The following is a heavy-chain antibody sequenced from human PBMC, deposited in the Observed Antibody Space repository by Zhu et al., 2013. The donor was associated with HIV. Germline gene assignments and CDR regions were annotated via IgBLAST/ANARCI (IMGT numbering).Heavy chain of an antibody. CDR3: AGGVGIMVRGVITHWYFDL. D-gene: IGHD3-10*01. CDR2: IIPIFGTA. J-gene: IGHJ2*01. Sequence: QVQLVQSGAEVKKPGSSVKVSCKTSGGTFSSYAISWVRQAPGQGLEWMGGIIPIFGTANYAQKFQGRVTITADKSTSTAYMELSSLRSEDTAVYYCAGGVGIMVRGVITHWYFDLWGRGTLVTVSS. CDR1: GGTFSSYA. V-gene: IGHV1-69*06.